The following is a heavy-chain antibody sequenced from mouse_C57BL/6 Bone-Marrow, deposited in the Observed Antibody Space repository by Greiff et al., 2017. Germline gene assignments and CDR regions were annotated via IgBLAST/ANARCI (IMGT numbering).Heavy chain of an antibody. J-gene: IGHJ1*03. CDR3: ARLEFDGSSGDWYFDV. CDR1: GYTFTSYD. D-gene: IGHD1-1*01. Sequence: LVESGPELVKPGASVKLSCKASGYTFTSYDINWVKQRPGPGLEWIGWIYPRDGSTKYNETFKGKAPLTVDTSSSTAYMELHSLTSEDSAVYFCARLEFDGSSGDWYFDVWGTGTTVTVSS. CDR2: IYPRDGST. V-gene: IGHV1-85*01.